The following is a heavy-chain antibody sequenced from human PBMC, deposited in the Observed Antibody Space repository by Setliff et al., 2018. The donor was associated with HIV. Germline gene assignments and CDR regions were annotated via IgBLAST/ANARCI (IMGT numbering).Heavy chain of an antibody. V-gene: IGHV3-23*01. Sequence: GGSLRLSCAASRFTFTNYVMSWVRQAPGRGLEWVSSISPGGIDTYYADSVKGRFTISRDNSKNTLYLQMNSLRAEDTAVYYCVKGGMTNAAFNIWGPGTMVTVSS. J-gene: IGHJ3*02. D-gene: IGHD3-16*01. CDR3: VKGGMTNAAFNI. CDR1: RFTFTNYV. CDR2: ISPGGIDT.